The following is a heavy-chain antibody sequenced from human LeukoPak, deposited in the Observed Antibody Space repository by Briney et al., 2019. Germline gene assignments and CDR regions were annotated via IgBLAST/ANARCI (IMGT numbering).Heavy chain of an antibody. Sequence: GGSLRLSCAASGLTFSNAWMSWVRQAPGKGLEWVGRIKSKTDGGTTDYAAPVKGRFTISRDDSKNTLYLQMNSLKTEDTAVYCCTTDPEQWLGPPDYWGQGTLVTVSS. J-gene: IGHJ4*02. CDR1: GLTFSNAW. CDR2: IKSKTDGGTT. D-gene: IGHD6-19*01. V-gene: IGHV3-15*01. CDR3: TTDPEQWLGPPDY.